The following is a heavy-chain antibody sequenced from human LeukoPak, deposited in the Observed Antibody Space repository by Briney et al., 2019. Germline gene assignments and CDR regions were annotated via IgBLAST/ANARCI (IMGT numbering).Heavy chain of an antibody. CDR2: IWYDGSNK. CDR3: AREGSTYYYDSSGYPKGDYFDY. V-gene: IGHV3-33*01. CDR1: GFTFSSYG. J-gene: IGHJ4*02. Sequence: GGSLRLSCAASGFTFSSYGMHWVRQAPGKGLEWVAVIWYDGSNKYYADSVKGRFTISRDNSKNTLYLQMNSLRAEDTAVYYRAREGSTYYYDSSGYPKGDYFDYWGQGTLVTVSS. D-gene: IGHD3-22*01.